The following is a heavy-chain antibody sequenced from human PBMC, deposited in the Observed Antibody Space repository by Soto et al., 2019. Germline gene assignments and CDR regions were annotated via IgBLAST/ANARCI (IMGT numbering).Heavy chain of an antibody. J-gene: IGHJ5*02. CDR2: INHSGST. D-gene: IGHD1-26*01. Sequence: SETLSLTCAVYGGSFSGYYWSWIRQPPGKGLEWIGEINHSGSTNYNPSLKSRVTISVDTSKNQFSLKLSSVTAADTAVYYCARGRWEVGATGDYNWFDPWGQGTLVTVSS. CDR1: GGSFSGYY. V-gene: IGHV4-34*01. CDR3: ARGRWEVGATGDYNWFDP.